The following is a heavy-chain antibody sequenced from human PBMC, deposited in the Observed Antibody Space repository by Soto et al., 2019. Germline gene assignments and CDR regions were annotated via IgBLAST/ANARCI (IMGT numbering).Heavy chain of an antibody. Sequence: QVLLGQSGAEVKKPGASVKASCKTSGYTFSDFDINWVRQATGQGLEWVGWMNTYSGQTQYAQKFQGRVTMTRNTSTTTAYMDLSSLRSEEAAVYYRARGAIRGVRYYFDDWGQGTLVAVAS. CDR3: ARGAIRGVRYYFDD. V-gene: IGHV1-8*01. CDR2: MNTYSGQT. J-gene: IGHJ4*02. D-gene: IGHD3-10*01. CDR1: GYTFSDFD.